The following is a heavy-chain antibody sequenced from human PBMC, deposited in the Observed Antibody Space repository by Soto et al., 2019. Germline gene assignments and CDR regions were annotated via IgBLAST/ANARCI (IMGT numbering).Heavy chain of an antibody. CDR3: AKDGPNCGRDFEC. J-gene: IGHJ4*02. CDR2: IWHDGSNK. CDR1: GFSFSTYG. V-gene: IGHV3-33*06. Sequence: QVQLVKSGGGVVQPGRSLRLSCAASGFSFSTYGMHWVRQAPGKGLEWVAVIWHDGSNKYYADSVKGRFTISRDNSTNTLYLQMNSLRAEDTAVYYCAKDGPNCGRDFECWGQGTLVTVSS. D-gene: IGHD7-27*01.